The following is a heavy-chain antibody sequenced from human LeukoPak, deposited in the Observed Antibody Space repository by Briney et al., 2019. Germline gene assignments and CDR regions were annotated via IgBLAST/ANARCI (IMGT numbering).Heavy chain of an antibody. CDR1: GFTFGSYA. Sequence: PGGSLRLSCAASGFTFGSYAMHWVRQAPGKGLEWVAVISYDGSIKYYADSVKGRFTISRDNSKNTLYLQMNSLRAEDTAVYYCARGPRHDYSNYADYWGQGTLVTVSS. D-gene: IGHD4-11*01. J-gene: IGHJ4*02. CDR2: ISYDGSIK. CDR3: ARGPRHDYSNYADY. V-gene: IGHV3-30-3*01.